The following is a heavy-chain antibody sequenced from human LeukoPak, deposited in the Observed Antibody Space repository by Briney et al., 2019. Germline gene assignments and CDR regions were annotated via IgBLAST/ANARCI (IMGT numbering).Heavy chain of an antibody. J-gene: IGHJ4*02. D-gene: IGHD3-22*01. V-gene: IGHV1-2*02. Sequence: GASVTVSCEASGYTFTGYYIHWVRQAPGQGLEWMGWMNPKGGGTNYGQKFQGRVTMTTDTSTSTAYMELRSLRSDDTAVYYCARDPHDSSGYPPDYWGQGTLVTVSS. CDR2: MNPKGGGT. CDR3: ARDPHDSSGYPPDY. CDR1: GYTFTGYY.